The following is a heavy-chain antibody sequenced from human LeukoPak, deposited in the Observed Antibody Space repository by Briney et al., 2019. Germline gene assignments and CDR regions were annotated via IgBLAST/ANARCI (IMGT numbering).Heavy chain of an antibody. D-gene: IGHD7-27*01. J-gene: IGHJ2*01. CDR1: GGSINGGSYY. Sequence: PSETLSLTCGVSGGSINGGSYYWSWIRQPAGKPLEWIGHIFTTGSTSYNPSLRTRVTISEDSSKDQFSLNLKSVTAADTAVYYYARDRNWGRGYFDLWGRGTLVIVSS. CDR3: ARDRNWGRGYFDL. CDR2: IFTTGST. V-gene: IGHV4-61*09.